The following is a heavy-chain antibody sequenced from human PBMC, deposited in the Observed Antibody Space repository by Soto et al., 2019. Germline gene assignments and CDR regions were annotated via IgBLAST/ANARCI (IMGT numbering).Heavy chain of an antibody. J-gene: IGHJ5*02. V-gene: IGHV1-18*01. CDR3: ARDLLYYFWSGPYNWFDP. CDR2: ISAYNGNT. CDR1: GYTFTSYG. D-gene: IGHD3-3*01. Sequence: GASVKVSCKASGYTFTSYGISWVRQAPGQGLEWMGWISAYNGNTNYAQKLQGRVTMTTDTSTSTAYMELRSLRSDDTAVYYCARDLLYYFWSGPYNWFDPWGQGTLVPVSS.